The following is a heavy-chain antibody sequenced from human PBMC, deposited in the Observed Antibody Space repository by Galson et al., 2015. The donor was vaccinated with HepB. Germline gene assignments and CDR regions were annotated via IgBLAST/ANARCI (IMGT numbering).Heavy chain of an antibody. CDR2: IHNDGETT. CDR3: AKAAGGSHRSYYFDY. D-gene: IGHD3-16*02. J-gene: IGHJ4*02. V-gene: IGHV3-23*01. CDR1: GFTFSCCA. Sequence: SLRLSCAASGFTFSCCAMTWVRQTPGQGLEWISLIHNDGETTQHADSVKGRFSISRDNSKNKVSLQMNSLRAEDTAVYFCAKAAGGSHRSYYFDYWGQGTTVTVSS.